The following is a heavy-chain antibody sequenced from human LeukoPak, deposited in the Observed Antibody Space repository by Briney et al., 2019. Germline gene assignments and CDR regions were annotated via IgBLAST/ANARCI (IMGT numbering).Heavy chain of an antibody. J-gene: IGHJ4*02. V-gene: IGHV3-21*01. Sequence: GGSLRLSCAASGFTFSRFNMNWVRQAPGKGLEWVSSISSGSSYIYYVDSVKGRFTISRDNAKNSLYLQMNSLRAEDTAVYYCARDWSYGAFDYWGQGTLVTVSS. CDR1: GFTFSRFN. CDR3: ARDWSYGAFDY. D-gene: IGHD5-18*01. CDR2: ISSGSSYI.